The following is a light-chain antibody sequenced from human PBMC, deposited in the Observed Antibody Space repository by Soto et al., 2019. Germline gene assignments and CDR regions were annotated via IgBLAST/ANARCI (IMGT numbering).Light chain of an antibody. CDR2: AAS. CDR3: QQSYNNPLT. J-gene: IGKJ4*01. Sequence: DIQMTQSPSTLSGTVGDRVTITCRASQTISSWLAWYQQKPGEAPKLLIYAASSLQSGVPSRCSGSGSGTDFTLTISSLQPEDSATYYCQQSYNNPLTFGGGAKVDIK. CDR1: QTISSW. V-gene: IGKV1-39*01.